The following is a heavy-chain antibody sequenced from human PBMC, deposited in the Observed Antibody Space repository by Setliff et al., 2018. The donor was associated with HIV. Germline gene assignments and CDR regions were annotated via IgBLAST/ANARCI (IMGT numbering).Heavy chain of an antibody. CDR3: AGNQNWNGYAFPYIDV. CDR2: IYYNTRT. Sequence: SETLSLTCNVYGGSLSRSYFYWAWLRQPPGKEPEWIASIYYNTRTYYNLSLRGRVTISVDTSKNLFSLKMTSVTAADTAVYYCAGNQNWNGYAFPYIDVWGQGTTVTVSS. V-gene: IGHV4-39*02. J-gene: IGHJ6*03. CDR1: GGSLSRSYFY. D-gene: IGHD3-3*01.